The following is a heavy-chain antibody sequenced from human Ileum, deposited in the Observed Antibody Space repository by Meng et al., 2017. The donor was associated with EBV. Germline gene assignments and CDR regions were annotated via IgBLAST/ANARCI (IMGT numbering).Heavy chain of an antibody. CDR2: MSYTGST. CDR3: ARERGGGDRGIQ. J-gene: IGHJ4*02. V-gene: IGHV4-61*08. CDR1: NGSVSRYGYY. D-gene: IGHD2-21*02. Sequence: QGSGLALVMSSVTLSHPCSMPNGSVSRYGYYWTWIRQPPGKGLEWIGYMSYTGSTNYKSTLKSRVTISVDKSKNQFSLKLSSVTAADTAVYYCARERGGGDRGIQWGQGTLVTVSS.